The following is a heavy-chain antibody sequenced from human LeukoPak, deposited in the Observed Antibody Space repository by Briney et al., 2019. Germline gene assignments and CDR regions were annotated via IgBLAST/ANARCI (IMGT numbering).Heavy chain of an antibody. CDR2: ISAYNGNT. CDR1: GYTFSSYG. J-gene: IGHJ4*02. Sequence: GASVKVSCKASGYTFSSYGISWVRQAPGQGLEWMGWISAYNGNTNYAQKRQGRVTMTTDTSTSTAYMELRSLRSDDTAVYYCARFHGVFTYYYDSSGYYPFDYWGQGTLVTVSS. V-gene: IGHV1-18*04. CDR3: ARFHGVFTYYYDSSGYYPFDY. D-gene: IGHD3-22*01.